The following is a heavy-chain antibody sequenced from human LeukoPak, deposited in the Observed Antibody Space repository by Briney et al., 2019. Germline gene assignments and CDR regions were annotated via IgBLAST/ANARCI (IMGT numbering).Heavy chain of an antibody. D-gene: IGHD4-23*01. Sequence: ASVKVSCKASGYTFTSYYMHWVRQAPGQGLEWMGIINPSGGSTSYAQKFQGRVTITADESTSTAYMELSSLRSEDTAVYYCATYDYGGNPGGYYWGQGTLVTVSS. CDR3: ATYDYGGNPGGYY. J-gene: IGHJ4*02. CDR1: GYTFTSYY. V-gene: IGHV1-46*01. CDR2: INPSGGST.